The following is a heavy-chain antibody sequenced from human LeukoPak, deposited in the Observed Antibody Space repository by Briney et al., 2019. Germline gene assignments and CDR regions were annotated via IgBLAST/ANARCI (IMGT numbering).Heavy chain of an antibody. D-gene: IGHD5-18*01. V-gene: IGHV3-7*01. CDR1: GFTFSSYW. Sequence: GGSLRLSCAASGFTFSSYWMSWVRQAPGKGLEWVANIKQDGSEKYYVDSVKGRFTISRDNAKNSLYLQMNSLRAEDTAVCYCARDGPNQWIQLWTGVYYYYGMDVWGQGTTVTVSS. CDR2: IKQDGSEK. CDR3: ARDGPNQWIQLWTGVYYYYGMDV. J-gene: IGHJ6*02.